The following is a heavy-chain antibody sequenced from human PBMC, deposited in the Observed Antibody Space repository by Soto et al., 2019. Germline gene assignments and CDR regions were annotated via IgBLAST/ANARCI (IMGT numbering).Heavy chain of an antibody. J-gene: IGHJ6*02. CDR3: AKVMMAGTYYYGMDV. Sequence: GRSLRLACAASGFTFSYYAMSWVRQAPGKGLECVSAISGSGDSTFYADSVNGRFTISRDNSQNTLYLKLNSLRAADTAIYYCAKVMMAGTYYYGMDVWGQGTTVTVSS. CDR1: GFTFSYYA. CDR2: ISGSGDST. D-gene: IGHD6-19*01. V-gene: IGHV3-23*01.